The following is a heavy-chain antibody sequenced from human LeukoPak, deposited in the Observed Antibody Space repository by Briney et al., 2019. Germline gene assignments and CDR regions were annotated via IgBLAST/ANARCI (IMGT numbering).Heavy chain of an antibody. Sequence: ASVKVSCKASGYTFTSYGISWVRQAPGQGLEWMGRIIPILGIANYAQKFQGRVTITADKSTSTAYMELSSLRSEDTAVYYCARDQGYSYGSDYWGQGTLVTVSS. V-gene: IGHV1-69*04. CDR2: IIPILGIA. CDR3: ARDQGYSYGSDY. J-gene: IGHJ4*02. CDR1: GYTFTSYG. D-gene: IGHD5-18*01.